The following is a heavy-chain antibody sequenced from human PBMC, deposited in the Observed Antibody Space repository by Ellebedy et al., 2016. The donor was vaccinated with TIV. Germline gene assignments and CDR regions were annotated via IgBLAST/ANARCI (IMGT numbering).Heavy chain of an antibody. CDR2: ISSSSSTI. D-gene: IGHD5-24*01. CDR1: GFTFSSYS. J-gene: IGHJ6*02. V-gene: IGHV3-48*04. CDR3: AREESGPLRWLQLGSYYYYGMDV. Sequence: GESLKISXAASGFTFSSYSMNWVRQAPGKGLEWVSYISSSSSTIYYADSVKGRFTISRDNAKNSLYLQMNSLRAEDTAVYYCAREESGPLRWLQLGSYYYYGMDVWGQGTTVTVSS.